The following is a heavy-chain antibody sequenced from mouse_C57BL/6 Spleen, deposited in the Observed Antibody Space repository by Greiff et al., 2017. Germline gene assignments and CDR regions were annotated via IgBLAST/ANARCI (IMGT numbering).Heavy chain of an antibody. J-gene: IGHJ2*01. CDR3: AREGVDYDGGYYFDY. V-gene: IGHV1-72*01. D-gene: IGHD2-4*01. CDR2: IDPSSGGT. Sequence: QVQLQQPGAELVKPGASVKLSCKASGYTFTSYWMHWVKQRPGRGLEWIGRIDPSSGGTKYNEKFKSKATLTVDKPSRTAYMQLSSLTSEDSAVYYCAREGVDYDGGYYFDYWGQGTTLTVSS. CDR1: GYTFTSYW.